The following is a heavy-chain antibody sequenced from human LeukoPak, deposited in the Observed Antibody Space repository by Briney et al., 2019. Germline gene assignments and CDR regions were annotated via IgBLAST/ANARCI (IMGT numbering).Heavy chain of an antibody. CDR3: AKDPGYQVVYCFDY. J-gene: IGHJ4*02. CDR1: GFTFSSYS. D-gene: IGHD2-2*01. Sequence: GGSLRLSCAASGFTFSSYSMSWVRQAPGKGLEWVSGISGSGGSTDSADSVKGRFTISRDNSKTTLYLQVNSLRVEATAVYYCAKDPGYQVVYCFDYWGQGTLVTVSS. CDR2: ISGSGGST. V-gene: IGHV3-23*01.